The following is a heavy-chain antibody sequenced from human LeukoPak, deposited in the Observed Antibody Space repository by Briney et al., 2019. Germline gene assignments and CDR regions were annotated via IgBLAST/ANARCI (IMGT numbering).Heavy chain of an antibody. CDR2: ISGRDGRT. CDR3: AKDPDTAVVRDFDY. Sequence: GGSLRLSCVVSEFTFGDYAMHWVRQAPGRGLEWVSTISGRDGRTFYADSVKGRFTISRDNAKNSLYQQMNSLRAEDTALYYCAKDPDTAVVRDFDYWDQGTLVTVSS. J-gene: IGHJ4*02. D-gene: IGHD5-18*01. CDR1: EFTFGDYA. V-gene: IGHV3-9*01.